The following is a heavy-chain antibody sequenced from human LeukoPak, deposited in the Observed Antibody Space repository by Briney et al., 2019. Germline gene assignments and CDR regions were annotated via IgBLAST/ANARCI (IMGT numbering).Heavy chain of an antibody. D-gene: IGHD3-16*01. CDR3: ARVGGDPGYFDY. CDR2: ISSSSSYI. CDR1: GFTFSSYS. Sequence: GGSLRLSCAASGFTFSSYSMNWVRQAPGKGLEWVSSISSSSSYINYADSVKGRFTISRDNAKNSLYLQMSSLRAEDTAVYYCARVGGDPGYFDYWGQGTLVTVSS. J-gene: IGHJ4*02. V-gene: IGHV3-21*01.